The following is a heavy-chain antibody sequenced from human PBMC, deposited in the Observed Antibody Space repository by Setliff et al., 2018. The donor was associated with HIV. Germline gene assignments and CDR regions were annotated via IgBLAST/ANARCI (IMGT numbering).Heavy chain of an antibody. J-gene: IGHJ6*02. CDR3: ARWGSGTSYYYYGMDV. Sequence: SETLSLTCTVSGYSISSGYYWGWIRQPPGKGLEWIGSIYYSGRTYYNPSLKSRVTISVDTSKNQFSLKLSSVTAADTAVYYCARWGSGTSYYYYGMDVWGQGTTVTVSS. CDR1: GYSISSGYY. D-gene: IGHD3-10*01. CDR2: IYYSGRT. V-gene: IGHV4-38-2*02.